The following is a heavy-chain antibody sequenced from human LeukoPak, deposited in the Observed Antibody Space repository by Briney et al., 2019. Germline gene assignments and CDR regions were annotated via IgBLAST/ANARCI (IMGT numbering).Heavy chain of an antibody. Sequence: GGSLRLSCAASGFSFSSYDIHWVRQAPGKGLEYVSAISGNGGGTYYATAVKDRFTISRDNSKNTVYLQMGSLRAEDMAVYYCARSTDWYLDLWGRGSLVTVSS. CDR2: ISGNGGGT. J-gene: IGHJ2*01. V-gene: IGHV3-64*01. CDR1: GFSFSSYD. CDR3: ARSTDWYLDL.